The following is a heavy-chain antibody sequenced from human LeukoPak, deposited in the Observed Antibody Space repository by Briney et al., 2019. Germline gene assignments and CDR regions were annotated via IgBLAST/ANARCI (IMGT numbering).Heavy chain of an antibody. CDR1: GFTFTSSA. J-gene: IGHJ3*02. V-gene: IGHV1-58*02. CDR2: IVVGSGNT. Sequence: SVKVSCKASGFTFTSSAMQWVRQARGQRLEWIGWIVVGSGNTNYVQKFQERVTITRDMFTSTAYMELSSLRSEDTGVYYCAAGSGGTPWEAFDIWGQGTMVTVSS. D-gene: IGHD1-14*01. CDR3: AAGSGGTPWEAFDI.